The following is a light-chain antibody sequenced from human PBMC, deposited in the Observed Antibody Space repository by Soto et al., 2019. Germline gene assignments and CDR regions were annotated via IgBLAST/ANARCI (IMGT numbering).Light chain of an antibody. V-gene: IGKV3-15*01. J-gene: IGKJ1*01. Sequence: DIVMTQSPATLSVSPGERATLSCRASQSVGNNLAWFQQRPGQAPRLLIYDASTRASGVPARFSGSGSGTEFTLTISSLQPEDFAVYYCQQYGSSLTWTFGQGTKVDIK. CDR1: QSVGNN. CDR3: QQYGSSLTWT. CDR2: DAS.